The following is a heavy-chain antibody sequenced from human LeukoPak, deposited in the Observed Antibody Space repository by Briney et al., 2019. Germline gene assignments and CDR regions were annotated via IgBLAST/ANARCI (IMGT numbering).Heavy chain of an antibody. D-gene: IGHD3-22*01. Sequence: GGSLRLSCAASGFSFTAYAMSWFRQTPGKGLEWVANIHDDGRVTNYVDSVKGRFTISRDNAKNSLYLQMNSLRAEDTALYYCGRGMTSIVGWGQGTLVTVSS. CDR3: GRGMTSIVG. J-gene: IGHJ4*02. CDR2: IHDDGRVT. V-gene: IGHV3-7*03. CDR1: GFSFTAYA.